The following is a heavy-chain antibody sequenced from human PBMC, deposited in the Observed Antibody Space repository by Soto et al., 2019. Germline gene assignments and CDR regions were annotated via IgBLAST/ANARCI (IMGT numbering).Heavy chain of an antibody. CDR3: AKGPVQTATSLIDY. Sequence: PGGSLRLSCAASGFTFSSYAMSWVRQAPGKGLEWVSAISGSGGSTYYADSVKGRFTISRDNSKNTLYLQMNSLRTEDTAVYYCAKGPVQTATSLIDYWGQGTLVTVSS. CDR1: GFTFSSYA. V-gene: IGHV3-23*01. J-gene: IGHJ4*02. CDR2: ISGSGGST. D-gene: IGHD5-18*01.